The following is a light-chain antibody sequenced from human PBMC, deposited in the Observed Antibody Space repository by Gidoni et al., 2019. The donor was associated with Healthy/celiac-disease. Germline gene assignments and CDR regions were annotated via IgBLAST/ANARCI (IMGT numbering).Light chain of an antibody. CDR2: DVR. J-gene: IGLJ2*01. V-gene: IGLV2-14*01. CDR1: SSDVGGYNY. Sequence: QSALTQPASVSGYPGQSITISCTGTSSDVGGYNYVSWYQQRPGKAPKLMIYDVRNRPSGVSTRFSGSKSGNTASLTISGLQAEDEADYYCSSYTSSSTVFGGGTKLTVL. CDR3: SSYTSSSTV.